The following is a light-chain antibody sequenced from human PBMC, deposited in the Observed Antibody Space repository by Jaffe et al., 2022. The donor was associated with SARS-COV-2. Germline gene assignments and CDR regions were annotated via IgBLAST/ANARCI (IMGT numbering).Light chain of an antibody. CDR3: QQYNISPLT. V-gene: IGKV1-5*03. CDR1: QSIGSW. Sequence: DIQMTQSPFTLSASVGDRVTITCRASQSIGSWLAWYQQKPGKAPKLLIYKASSLESGVPSRFSGSGSGTEFTLTISSLQPDDFATYYCQQYNISPLTFGGGTKVEI. CDR2: KAS. J-gene: IGKJ4*01.